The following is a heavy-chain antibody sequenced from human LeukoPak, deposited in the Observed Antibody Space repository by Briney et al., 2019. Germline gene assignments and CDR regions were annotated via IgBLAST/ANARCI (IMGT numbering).Heavy chain of an antibody. J-gene: IGHJ4*02. D-gene: IGHD1-26*01. CDR1: GFTVSANY. CDR3: TNTIDY. V-gene: IGHV3-66*02. CDR2: IYSGGGT. Sequence: PGXXLXLSCAASGFTVSANYMNWVRQAPGKGLEWVSVIYSGGGTYYADSVKGRFTISRDNSKNTLYLQMNRLRGEDTAVYYCTNTIDYWGQGTLVTVSS.